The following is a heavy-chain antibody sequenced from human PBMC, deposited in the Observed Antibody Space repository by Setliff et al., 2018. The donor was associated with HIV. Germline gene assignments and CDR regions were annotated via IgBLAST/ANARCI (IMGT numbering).Heavy chain of an antibody. CDR1: GGSFTDYY. V-gene: IGHV4-34*01. D-gene: IGHD2-21*02. Sequence: SETLSLTCAVFGGSFTDYYWIWIRQPPGKGLEWIGEINHSGTTYYNPSLKSRATISVDTSQNRFSLRLSSVTAADTAVYHCARFVLAWFDFSTGAVEVTDPYAFDFWGQGILVTVSS. J-gene: IGHJ4*02. CDR3: ARFVLAWFDFSTGAVEVTDPYAFDF. CDR2: INHSGTT.